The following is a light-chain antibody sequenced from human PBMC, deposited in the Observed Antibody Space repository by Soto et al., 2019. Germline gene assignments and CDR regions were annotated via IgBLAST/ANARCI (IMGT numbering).Light chain of an antibody. V-gene: IGLV1-51*02. Sequence: QSVLTQPPSVSAAPGQKVTISCSGRSSNIGNSYVSWYQQLPGTAPKLLIYEDNKRPSGIPDRFSGSKSGTSATLGITGLQTGDDADYYCGTWDSSLTTYVLGAGTKLTVL. CDR2: EDN. CDR1: SSNIGNSY. J-gene: IGLJ1*01. CDR3: GTWDSSLTTYV.